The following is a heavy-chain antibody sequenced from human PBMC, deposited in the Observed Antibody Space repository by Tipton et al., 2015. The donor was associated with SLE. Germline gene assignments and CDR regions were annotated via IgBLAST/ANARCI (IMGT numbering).Heavy chain of an antibody. CDR3: ARESWVAAADY. CDR1: GFTSSSYE. CDR2: ISSSGSTI. Sequence: SLRLSCAASGFTSSSYEMNWVRQAPGKGLEWVSYISSSGSTIYYADSVKGRFTISRDNAKNSLYLQMNSLRAEVTAVYYCARESWVAAADYWGQGTLVTVSS. J-gene: IGHJ4*02. V-gene: IGHV3-48*03. D-gene: IGHD6-13*01.